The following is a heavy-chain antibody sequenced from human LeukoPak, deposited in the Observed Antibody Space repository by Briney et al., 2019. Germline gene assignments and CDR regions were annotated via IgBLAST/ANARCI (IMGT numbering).Heavy chain of an antibody. J-gene: IGHJ4*02. D-gene: IGHD6-13*01. CDR1: GGSISSGDYY. CDR3: ASPGIAAAGREFYFDY. Sequence: PSETLSLTCTVSGGSISSGDYYWSWIRQPPGKGLEWIGYIYYSGSTYYNPSLKSRVTISVDTSKNQFPLKLSSVTAADTAVYYCASPGIAAAGREFYFDYWGQGTLVTVSS. V-gene: IGHV4-30-4*08. CDR2: IYYSGST.